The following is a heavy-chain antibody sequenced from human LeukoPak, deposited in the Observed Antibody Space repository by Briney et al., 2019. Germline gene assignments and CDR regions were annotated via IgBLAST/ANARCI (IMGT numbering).Heavy chain of an antibody. CDR3: ARGRVVPVLDPFDY. Sequence: GGSLRLSCAASGFTFSSYGMHWVRQAPGKGLEWVAVIWYDGSNKYYADSVKGRFTISRDNSKNTLYLQMNSLRAEDTAVYYCARGRVVPVLDPFDYWGQGTLVTVSS. J-gene: IGHJ4*02. D-gene: IGHD2-2*01. CDR2: IWYDGSNK. CDR1: GFTFSSYG. V-gene: IGHV3-33*01.